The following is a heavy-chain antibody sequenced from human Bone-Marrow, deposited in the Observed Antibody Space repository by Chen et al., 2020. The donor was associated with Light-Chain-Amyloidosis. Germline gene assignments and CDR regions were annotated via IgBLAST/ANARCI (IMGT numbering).Heavy chain of an antibody. CDR3: ARGSQKAATSYYYYYGMDV. CDR1: GGSFSGYY. Sequence: QVQLQQWGAGLLKPSENLSLTCAVYGGSFSGYYWSWSRQPPGKGLEWIGEINHSGSTNYNPSLKSRVTISVDTSKNQFSLKLSSVTAADTAVYYCARGSQKAATSYYYYYGMDVWGQGTTVTVSS. D-gene: IGHD2-15*01. J-gene: IGHJ6*02. CDR2: INHSGST. V-gene: IGHV4-34*01.